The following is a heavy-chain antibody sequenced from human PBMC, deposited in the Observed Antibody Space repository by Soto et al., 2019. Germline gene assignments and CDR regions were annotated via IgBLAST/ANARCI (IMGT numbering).Heavy chain of an antibody. Sequence: QVQLVQSGAEVKKPGASVKVSCKASGYTFTSYGISWVXXXXGQGLEWMGWISAYNGNTNYAQKLQGRVTMTTDTSXXXAXXXXXXXXXXDTAVYYCAXXPPTIASAGREDYWGQGTLVTVSS. V-gene: IGHV1-18*01. CDR1: GYTFTSYG. CDR3: AXXPPTIASAGREDY. CDR2: ISAYNGNT. J-gene: IGHJ4*02. D-gene: IGHD6-13*01.